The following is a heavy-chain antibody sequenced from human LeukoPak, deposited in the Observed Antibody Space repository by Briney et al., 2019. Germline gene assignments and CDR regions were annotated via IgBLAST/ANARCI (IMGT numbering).Heavy chain of an antibody. V-gene: IGHV3-30-3*01. Sequence: GGSLRLSCAASGFTFSSYAMHWVRQAPGKGLEWVAVISYDGSNKYYADSVKGRFTISRDNSKNTLYLQMNSLRAEDTAVYYCARARVGAAAWDLRDDYWGQGTLVTVSS. CDR1: GFTFSSYA. CDR2: ISYDGSNK. D-gene: IGHD6-13*01. J-gene: IGHJ4*02. CDR3: ARARVGAAAWDLRDDY.